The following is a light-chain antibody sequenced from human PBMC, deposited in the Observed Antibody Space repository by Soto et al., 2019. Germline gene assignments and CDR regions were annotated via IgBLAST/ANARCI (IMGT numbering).Light chain of an antibody. CDR2: KAS. V-gene: IGKV1-5*03. CDR3: QQYNGYSWT. J-gene: IGKJ1*01. Sequence: DIQMTQSPPTLSASVGDRVTITCRASQSISSWLAWYQQKPGKAPKVLIYKASNLESGVPSRFRGSGSGTEFTLTISSLQPDDFATYYCQQYNGYSWTFGQGTKVEVK. CDR1: QSISSW.